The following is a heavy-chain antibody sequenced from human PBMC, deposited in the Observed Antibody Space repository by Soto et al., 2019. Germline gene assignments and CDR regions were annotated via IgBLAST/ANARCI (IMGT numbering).Heavy chain of an antibody. CDR3: TRDLPELELRATYYYYGMDV. CDR2: IRSKAYGGTT. J-gene: IGHJ6*04. D-gene: IGHD1-7*01. Sequence: GGSLRLSCTASGFTFGDYAMSWVRQAPGKGLEWVGFIRSKAYGGTTEYAASVKGRFTISRDDSKSIAYLQMNSLKTEDTAVYYCTRDLPELELRATYYYYGMDVWGKGTTVTVSS. V-gene: IGHV3-49*04. CDR1: GFTFGDYA.